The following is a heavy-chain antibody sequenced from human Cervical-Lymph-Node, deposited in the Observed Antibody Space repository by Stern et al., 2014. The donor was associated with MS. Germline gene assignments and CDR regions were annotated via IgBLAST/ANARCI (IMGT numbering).Heavy chain of an antibody. V-gene: IGHV1-24*01. CDR3: ATDRDDFRSGYSAPTKGYGLDV. J-gene: IGHJ6*02. CDR1: GYTLTELS. D-gene: IGHD3-3*01. Sequence: VQLVESGAEVKKPGASVKVSCKVSGYTLTELSMHWVRQAPGKGLEWMGGFDPEDGETIYAQKFQGRVTMTAETPKDTAYMQLSSLRSEDTSVYYCATDRDDFRSGYSAPTKGYGLDVWGQGTTVTVTS. CDR2: FDPEDGET.